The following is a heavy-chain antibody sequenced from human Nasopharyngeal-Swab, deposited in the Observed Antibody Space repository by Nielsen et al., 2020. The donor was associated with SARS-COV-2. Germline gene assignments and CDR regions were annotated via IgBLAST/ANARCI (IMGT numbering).Heavy chain of an antibody. CDR3: ARDRPIPGYGGNSYYYGMDV. CDR1: GFTVSSNY. V-gene: IGHV3-66*01. D-gene: IGHD4-23*01. J-gene: IGHJ6*02. Sequence: GESLKISCAASGFTVSSNYMSWVRQAPGTGLEWFSVIYSGGSTYYADSVKGRFTISRDNSKNTLYLQMNSLSAEDTAVYYCARDRPIPGYGGNSYYYGMDVWGQGTTVTVSS. CDR2: IYSGGST.